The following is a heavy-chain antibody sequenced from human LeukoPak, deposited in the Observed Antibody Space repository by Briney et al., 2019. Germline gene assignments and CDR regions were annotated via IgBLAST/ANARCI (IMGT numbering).Heavy chain of an antibody. Sequence: GGSLRLSCAASGFTFSSYGMHWVRQAPGKGLEWVAVISYDGSNKYYADSVKGRFTISRDNSKNTLYLQMNSLRAEDTAVYYCAKDRGCGWYFDYWGQGTLVTVSS. V-gene: IGHV3-30*18. CDR2: ISYDGSNK. CDR1: GFTFSSYG. D-gene: IGHD6-19*01. CDR3: AKDRGCGWYFDY. J-gene: IGHJ4*02.